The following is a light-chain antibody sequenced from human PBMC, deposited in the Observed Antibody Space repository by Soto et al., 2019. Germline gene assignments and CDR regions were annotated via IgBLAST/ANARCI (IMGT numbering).Light chain of an antibody. Sequence: EIVMTQSPATLSLSPGARAPLSCRASQSVSSHLVWYQQKPGQAPRLLIYDASNRATGIPARFSASGSGTDFTLTIISLEPEDFAIYYCQQRSNWPPTFGQGTRLEIK. CDR3: QQRSNWPPT. CDR2: DAS. V-gene: IGKV3-11*01. J-gene: IGKJ5*01. CDR1: QSVSSH.